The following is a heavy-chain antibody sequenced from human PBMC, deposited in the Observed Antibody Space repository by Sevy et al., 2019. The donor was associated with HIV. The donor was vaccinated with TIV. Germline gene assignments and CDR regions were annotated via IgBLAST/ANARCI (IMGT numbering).Heavy chain of an antibody. Sequence: GGSLRLSCVASGFSFSNYAMHWVRQAPGKGLEWVAVISGSGGSTYYADSVKGRFTIFRDNSRNTVYLQMNSLRAEDTAVYYCARRPDLGVVILTGVLDVWGQGTTVTVSS. CDR2: ISGSGGST. J-gene: IGHJ6*02. V-gene: IGHV3-23*01. D-gene: IGHD3-3*01. CDR1: GFSFSNYA. CDR3: ARRPDLGVVILTGVLDV.